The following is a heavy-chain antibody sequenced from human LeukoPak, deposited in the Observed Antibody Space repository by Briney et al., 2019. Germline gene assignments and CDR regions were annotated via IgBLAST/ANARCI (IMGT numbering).Heavy chain of an antibody. CDR2: MNPNSGNT. CDR1: GYTFTSYD. Sequence: ASVKVSCKASGYTFTSYDINWVRQATGQGLEWMGWMNPNSGNTGYAQKFQGRVTMTRNTSISTAYMELSSLRSEDTAVYYCALSITMVRGVIIADAFDIWGQGTMVTVSS. CDR3: ALSITMVRGVIIADAFDI. J-gene: IGHJ3*02. V-gene: IGHV1-8*01. D-gene: IGHD3-10*01.